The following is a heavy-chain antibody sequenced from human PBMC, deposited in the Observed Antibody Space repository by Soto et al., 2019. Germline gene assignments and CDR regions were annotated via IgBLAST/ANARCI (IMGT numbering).Heavy chain of an antibody. CDR1: GFTFSSYG. D-gene: IGHD5-18*01. CDR3: AKFRGYSYGDFDY. J-gene: IGHJ4*02. Sequence: PGGSLRLSCAASGFTFSSYGMHWVRQAPGKGLEWVAVIWYDGSNKYYADSVKGRFTISRDNSKNTLYLQMNSLRAEDTAVYYCAKFRGYSYGDFDYWGQGTLVTVSS. V-gene: IGHV3-33*06. CDR2: IWYDGSNK.